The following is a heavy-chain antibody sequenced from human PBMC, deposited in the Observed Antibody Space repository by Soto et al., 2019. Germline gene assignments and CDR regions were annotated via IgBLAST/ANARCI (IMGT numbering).Heavy chain of an antibody. D-gene: IGHD4-17*01. CDR3: ARRGGGDSLFDS. CDR2: IFYGGGSGVA. J-gene: IGHJ4*02. Sequence: QLHLQESGPGLVEPSETLSLTCTVSGGSFSTSNYYWGWIRQPPGKGLEWIGNIFYGGGSGVAYYSPSLKSRVTSSVDTSKNQFSLKMRSISVADTAVYFCARRGGGDSLFDSWGQGKLVTVSS. V-gene: IGHV4-39*01. CDR1: GGSFSTSNYY.